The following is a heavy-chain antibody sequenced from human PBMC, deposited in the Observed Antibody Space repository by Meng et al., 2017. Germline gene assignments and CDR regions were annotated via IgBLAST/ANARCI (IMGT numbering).Heavy chain of an antibody. D-gene: IGHD6-19*01. CDR1: GFTFSSYA. V-gene: IGHV3-30*04. CDR3: ARAGIAVAADLDY. J-gene: IGHJ4*02. CDR2: ISYDGSNK. Sequence: GESLKISCAASGFTFSSYAMHWVRQAPGKGLEWVAVISYDGSNKNYADSVKGRFTISRDNSKNTLYLQMNSLRAEDTAVYYCARAGIAVAADLDYWGQGTLVTVSS.